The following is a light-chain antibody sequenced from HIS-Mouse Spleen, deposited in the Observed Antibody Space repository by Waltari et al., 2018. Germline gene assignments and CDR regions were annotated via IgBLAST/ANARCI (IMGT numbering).Light chain of an antibody. CDR3: AACDDIRNGPV. CDR2: SNR. J-gene: IGLJ3*02. V-gene: IGLV1-44*01. CDR1: SSNIGSNS. Sequence: QSVLTQPPSASGTPGQRVTISCSGSSSNIGSNSVTWYQQLPGAAPKLLIYSNRRRPSGVPDRCPGPKPGTSACLDIRGLQAKDEADNYCAACDDIRNGPVFGGGTKLTVL.